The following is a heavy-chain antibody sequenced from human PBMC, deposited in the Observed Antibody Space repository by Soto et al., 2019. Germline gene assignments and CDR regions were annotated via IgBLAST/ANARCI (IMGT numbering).Heavy chain of an antibody. J-gene: IGHJ5*02. Sequence: QVQLVQSGAEVKKPGSSVKVSCKASGGTFSSYAISWVRQAPGQGLEWMGGIIHIFGTANYAQRFQGRVTITADESTSTAYIELSSLSSEDTAVYYCARVLRGYSSSLNWFDPWGQGTLVTVSS. D-gene: IGHD6-13*01. CDR1: GGTFSSYA. V-gene: IGHV1-69*01. CDR2: IIHIFGTA. CDR3: ARVLRGYSSSLNWFDP.